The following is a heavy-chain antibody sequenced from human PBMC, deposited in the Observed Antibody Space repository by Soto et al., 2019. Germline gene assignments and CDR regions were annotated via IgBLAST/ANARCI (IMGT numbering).Heavy chain of an antibody. CDR1: GGSVRSYY. CDR3: ARDQYVDAVDYYYYYGMDV. CDR2: IYYSGST. D-gene: IGHD5-12*01. V-gene: IGHV4-59*02. J-gene: IGHJ6*02. Sequence: ETLSLTCTVSGGSVRSYYWSWLRQPPGKGLEWIGYIYYSGSTNYNPSLKSRVTISVDTSKNQFSLNLSSVTAADTAVYYCARDQYVDAVDYYYYYGMDVWGQGTTVTVSS.